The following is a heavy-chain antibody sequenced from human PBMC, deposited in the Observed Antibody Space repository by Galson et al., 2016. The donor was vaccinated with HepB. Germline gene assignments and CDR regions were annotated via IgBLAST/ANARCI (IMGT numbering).Heavy chain of an antibody. CDR2: IYYSGST. J-gene: IGHJ5*02. D-gene: IGHD3-10*01. Sequence: TLSLTCTVSGGSISNSNYYWGWIRQPPGKGLEWIGSIYYSGSTYYNPSLNSRVTISVDTSKNQFSLKLNSVTAADTAVYYCAGYEGSFWLGERFDPWGQGTLVTVSS. CDR3: AGYEGSFWLGERFDP. V-gene: IGHV4-39*07. CDR1: GGSISNSNYY.